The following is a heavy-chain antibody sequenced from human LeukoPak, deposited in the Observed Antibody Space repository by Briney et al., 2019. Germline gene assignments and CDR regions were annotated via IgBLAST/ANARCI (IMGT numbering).Heavy chain of an antibody. CDR1: GFTFSNAW. Sequence: GGSLRLSCTASGFTFSNAWMSWVRQAPGKGLEWVGRIKSKSDGGTTDYAAPVKGRFTMSRDDSKDTLYLQMSGLTTEDSAVYYCTTDDYYIRSYFYAGFQHWGQGTLVTVSS. D-gene: IGHD3-22*01. CDR2: IKSKSDGGTT. CDR3: TTDDYYIRSYFYAGFQH. J-gene: IGHJ1*01. V-gene: IGHV3-15*01.